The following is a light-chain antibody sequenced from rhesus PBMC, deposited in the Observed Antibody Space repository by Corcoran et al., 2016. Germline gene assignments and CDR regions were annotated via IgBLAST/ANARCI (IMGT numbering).Light chain of an antibody. V-gene: IGKV3-35*01. CDR1: QSVSRR. CDR2: DVS. J-gene: IGKJ1*01. Sequence: EIVLTQSPATLSLSPGERATLSCRASQSVSRRLAWYQQKPGQAPRLLIFDVSTRATGIPDRVSGSVSGTDFTLTISSLEPEDVGVYYCQQYSNWPWTFGQGTEVEIK. CDR3: QQYSNWPWT.